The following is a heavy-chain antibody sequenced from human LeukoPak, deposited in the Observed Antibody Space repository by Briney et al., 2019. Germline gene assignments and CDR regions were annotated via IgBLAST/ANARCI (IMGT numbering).Heavy chain of an antibody. Sequence: QTGGSLRLSCTASGFTFDDYAMHWVRQAPGKGLEWVSGISWNSGYIDYADSVKGRFTISRDNAKNSLYLQMNSLRAEDTAFYYCAKGSFDIAVAGTVYFDYWGQGTLVTVSS. CDR3: AKGSFDIAVAGTVYFDY. D-gene: IGHD6-19*01. J-gene: IGHJ4*02. CDR2: ISWNSGYI. V-gene: IGHV3-9*01. CDR1: GFTFDDYA.